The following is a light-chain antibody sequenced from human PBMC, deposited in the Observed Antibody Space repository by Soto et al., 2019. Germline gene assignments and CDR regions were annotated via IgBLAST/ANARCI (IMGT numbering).Light chain of an antibody. Sequence: EIVMTQSPATLSVSPGERATLSCRASQSVSSNLAWYQQKPGLAPRLLFNAASIRATGIPARFSGSGSGTEFTLTISSLQSEDFAVYYCQQYNDWPWTLGQGTKVEIK. CDR3: QQYNDWPWT. J-gene: IGKJ1*01. V-gene: IGKV3-15*01. CDR2: AAS. CDR1: QSVSSN.